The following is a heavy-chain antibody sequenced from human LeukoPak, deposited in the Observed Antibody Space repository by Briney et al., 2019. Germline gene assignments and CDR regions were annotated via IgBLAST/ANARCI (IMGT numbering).Heavy chain of an antibody. CDR3: ATDIVVVPAF. D-gene: IGHD2-2*01. Sequence: ASVTVSCKASGYTFTGYYMHWVRQAPGQGLEWMGWIKPNSGGTNYAQKFQGRVTMTRDTSISTAYMELSRLRSDDTAVYYCATDIVVVPAFWGQGTTVTVSS. CDR2: IKPNSGGT. J-gene: IGHJ6*02. CDR1: GYTFTGYY. V-gene: IGHV1-2*02.